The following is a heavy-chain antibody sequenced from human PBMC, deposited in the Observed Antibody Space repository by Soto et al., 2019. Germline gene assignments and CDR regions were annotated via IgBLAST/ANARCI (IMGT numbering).Heavy chain of an antibody. Sequence: PGGSLRLSCVASGFTFSTYWVSWVRQAPGKGLEWVANIKQDGSEKYYVDSVKGRFTISRDNAKKSLYLQMNSLRAEDTAVYYCARARGTDYWGQGTLVTVSS. CDR2: IKQDGSEK. CDR3: ARARGTDY. J-gene: IGHJ4*02. CDR1: GFTFSTYW. V-gene: IGHV3-7*01.